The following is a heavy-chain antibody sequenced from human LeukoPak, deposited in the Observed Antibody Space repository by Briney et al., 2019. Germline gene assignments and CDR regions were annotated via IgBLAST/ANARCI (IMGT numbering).Heavy chain of an antibody. V-gene: IGHV4-34*01. J-gene: IGHJ5*02. CDR1: GGSFSGYY. D-gene: IGHD3-10*01. Sequence: SETLSLTCAVYGGSFSGYYWSWIRQPPGKGLEWIGEINYSGSTNYNPSLKSRVTISVDTSKNQFSLKLSSVTAADTAVYYCARRRGRSYNWFDPWGQGTLVTVSS. CDR3: ARRRGRSYNWFDP. CDR2: INYSGST.